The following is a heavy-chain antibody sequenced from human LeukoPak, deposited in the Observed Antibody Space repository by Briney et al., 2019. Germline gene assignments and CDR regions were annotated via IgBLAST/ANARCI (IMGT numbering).Heavy chain of an antibody. V-gene: IGHV4-59*01. Sequence: SETLSLTCTVSGGSISSYYWSWIRQPPGKGLEWIGYIYYSGSTNYSPSLKSRVTISVDTSKNQFSLKLSSVTAADTAVYYCARCRIRRPKTYYYYYYMDVWGKGTTVTISS. D-gene: IGHD5-18*01. CDR3: ARCRIRRPKTYYYYYYMDV. CDR1: GGSISSYY. J-gene: IGHJ6*03. CDR2: IYYSGST.